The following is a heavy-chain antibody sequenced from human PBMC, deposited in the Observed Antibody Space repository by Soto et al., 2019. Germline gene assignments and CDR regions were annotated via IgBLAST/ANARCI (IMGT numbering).Heavy chain of an antibody. Sequence: PGESLKISCKASGYSFTSYWIGWVRQMPGKGLEWMGIIYPGDSDTRYSPSFQGQVTISADKSIGTAYLQWSSLKASDTAMYYCARRSGWSPLGYDYWGQGTLVTVSS. CDR2: IYPGDSDT. J-gene: IGHJ4*02. D-gene: IGHD6-19*01. CDR1: GYSFTSYW. V-gene: IGHV5-51*01. CDR3: ARRSGWSPLGYDY.